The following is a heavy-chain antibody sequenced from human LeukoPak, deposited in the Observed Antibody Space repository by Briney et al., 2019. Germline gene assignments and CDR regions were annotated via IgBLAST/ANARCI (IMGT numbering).Heavy chain of an antibody. D-gene: IGHD6-6*01. CDR2: ISSSSTHI. Sequence: PGGSLRLSCAASGFTLSCYSMNWVRQAPGKGLEWVSYISSSSTHIYYADSVKGRFTSSRDNARNSLYLQMNSLRAEDTAIYYCARSEHSSSSFDYWGQGTLVTVSS. V-gene: IGHV3-21*01. CDR3: ARSEHSSSSFDY. CDR1: GFTLSCYS. J-gene: IGHJ4*02.